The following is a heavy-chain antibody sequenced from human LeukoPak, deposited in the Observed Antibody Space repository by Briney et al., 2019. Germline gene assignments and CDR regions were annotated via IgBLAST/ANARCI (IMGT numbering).Heavy chain of an antibody. V-gene: IGHV4-34*01. CDR3: ARGGLANYFDY. D-gene: IGHD3/OR15-3a*01. CDR1: GGFFSGYH. CDR2: IKHNGTT. Sequence: SETLSLTCVVYGGFFSGYHGSWIRQPPGKGLEWIVEIKHNGTTNFNPSLKSRVTISVDTSKNQFSLKLTSVTAADTAVYSCARGGLANYFDYWGQGTLVSVSS. J-gene: IGHJ4*02.